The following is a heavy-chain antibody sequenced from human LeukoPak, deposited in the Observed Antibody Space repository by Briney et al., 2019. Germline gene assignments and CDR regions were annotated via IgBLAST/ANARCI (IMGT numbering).Heavy chain of an antibody. V-gene: IGHV3-21*01. CDR3: ASGCSGGSCYSAYYGMDV. CDR1: GFTFSSHA. CDR2: ISSSSSYI. Sequence: GRSLRLSCAASGFTFSSHAIHWVRQAPGKGLEWVSSISSSSSYIYYADSVKGRFTISRDNAKNSLYLQMNSLRAEDTAVYYCASGCSGGSCYSAYYGMDVWGQGTTVTVSS. D-gene: IGHD2-15*01. J-gene: IGHJ6*02.